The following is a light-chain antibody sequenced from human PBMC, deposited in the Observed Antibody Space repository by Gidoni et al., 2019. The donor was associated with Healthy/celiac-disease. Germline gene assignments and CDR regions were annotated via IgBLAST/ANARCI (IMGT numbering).Light chain of an antibody. J-gene: IGLJ2*01. CDR1: KLGNKY. Sequence: SYELIQSPSVSVSPGQTASITCSGDKLGNKYVCWYQQKPGQSPVLVIYQHSKRPSGIPERIAGSNSGNTATLTISGTQAMDEGDYYFQAWDSSTMVFGGGTKLTVL. CDR3: QAWDSSTMV. V-gene: IGLV3-1*01. CDR2: QHS.